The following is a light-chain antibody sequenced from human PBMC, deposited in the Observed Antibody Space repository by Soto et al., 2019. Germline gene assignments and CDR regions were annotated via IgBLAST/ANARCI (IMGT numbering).Light chain of an antibody. Sequence: DIQMTQSPSSLSASVGDRVTIAFRASQTISCHLIWYQQRPRKAPKLLIYAASTLQSGVPSRFSGSGSGTDFSLTISSLQPEDFATYFCQQANSFPRTYGGGTKVDI. CDR1: QTISCH. J-gene: IGKJ4*01. CDR2: AAS. V-gene: IGKV1-12*01. CDR3: QQANSFPRT.